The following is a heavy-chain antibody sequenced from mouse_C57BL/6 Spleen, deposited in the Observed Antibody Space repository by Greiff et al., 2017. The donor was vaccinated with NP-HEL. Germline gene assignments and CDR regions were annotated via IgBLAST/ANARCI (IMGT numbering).Heavy chain of an antibody. CDR3: ARHWNWGLDY. CDR1: GFTFSSYT. CDR2: ISGGGGNT. D-gene: IGHD4-1*01. V-gene: IGHV5-9*01. J-gene: IGHJ2*01. Sequence: EVKLVESGGGLVKPGGSLKLSCAASGFTFSSYTMSWVRQTPERRLEWVATISGGGGNTYYPDSVKGRFTISRDNAMNTLYLQMSSLRSEDTALYYCARHWNWGLDYWGQGTTLTVSS.